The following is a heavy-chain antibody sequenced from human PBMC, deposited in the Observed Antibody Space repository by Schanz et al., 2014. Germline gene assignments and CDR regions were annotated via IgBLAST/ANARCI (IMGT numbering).Heavy chain of an antibody. D-gene: IGHD6-6*01. J-gene: IGHJ4*02. V-gene: IGHV1-69*04. CDR2: FIPILDVG. Sequence: QVQLVQSGAEVKKPGASVRVSCKASRSTFSSYTISWVRQARGQGLEWVGRFIPILDVGNYAQQFQGRVTFTADKSTSTAYMELSSLRYEDTAVYYCARDQSPYTNSSDVRYFDYWRQGSLVTVSS. CDR1: RSTFSSYT. CDR3: ARDQSPYTNSSDVRYFDY.